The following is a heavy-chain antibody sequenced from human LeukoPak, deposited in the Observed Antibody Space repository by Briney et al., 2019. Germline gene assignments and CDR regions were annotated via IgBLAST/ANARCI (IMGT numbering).Heavy chain of an antibody. CDR1: GFTFSSYS. J-gene: IGHJ4*02. D-gene: IGHD2-15*01. Sequence: GGSLRLSCAASGFTFSSYSMNWVRQAPGKGLEWVSSISSSSSYIYYADSVKGRFTISKDNAKNSLYLQMNSLRAEDTAVYYCARSCSGGSCPDWGQGTLVTVSS. V-gene: IGHV3-21*01. CDR2: ISSSSSYI. CDR3: ARSCSGGSCPD.